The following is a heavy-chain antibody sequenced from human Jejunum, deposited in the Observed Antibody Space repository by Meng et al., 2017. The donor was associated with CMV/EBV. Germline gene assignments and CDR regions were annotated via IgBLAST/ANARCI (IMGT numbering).Heavy chain of an antibody. Sequence: QVRLWQLGAEVKKPGASVKVSCKASGYTFTGYYMHWGRQAPGQGLEWMGRINPNSGGTNYAQKFQGRVTMTRDTSISTAYMELSRLRSDDTAVYYCAHQAVAGTRGWFDPWGQGTLVTVSS. CDR2: INPNSGGT. CDR1: GYTFTGYY. D-gene: IGHD6-19*01. CDR3: AHQAVAGTRGWFDP. J-gene: IGHJ5*02. V-gene: IGHV1-2*06.